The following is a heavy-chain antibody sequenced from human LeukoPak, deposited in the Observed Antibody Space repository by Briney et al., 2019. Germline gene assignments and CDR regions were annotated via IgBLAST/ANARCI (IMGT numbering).Heavy chain of an antibody. V-gene: IGHV4-59*01. D-gene: IGHD3-10*01. CDR2: RYYSGST. Sequence: QASETLSLTCSVSGGSITTYYRSWVRQAPGKGLERIAYRYYSGSTYYNPSLKSRVTISVDTSKNYFSLKLSSVTAADTAIYYCASFKGSPFTYGPYYFDYWGQGTLVSVSS. CDR3: ASFKGSPFTYGPYYFDY. CDR1: GGSITTYY. J-gene: IGHJ4*02.